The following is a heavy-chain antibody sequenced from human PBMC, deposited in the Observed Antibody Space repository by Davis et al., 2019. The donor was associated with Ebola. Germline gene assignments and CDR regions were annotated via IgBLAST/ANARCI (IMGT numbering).Heavy chain of an antibody. V-gene: IGHV6-1*01. Sequence: PSETLSLTCDITGDSVSINSAGWNWIRQSPSRGLEWLGRTYYNSKWYSDYATSVRGRITINPDTAKNQFSLQLNSVIPEDTALYYCARGWFRAGMDVWGEGTTVTVSS. D-gene: IGHD3-10*01. CDR1: GDSVSINSAG. CDR3: ARGWFRAGMDV. J-gene: IGHJ6*04. CDR2: TYYNSKWYS.